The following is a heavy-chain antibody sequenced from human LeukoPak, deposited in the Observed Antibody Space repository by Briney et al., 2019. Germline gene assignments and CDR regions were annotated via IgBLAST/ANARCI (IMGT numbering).Heavy chain of an antibody. CDR3: ARGGIAAARVNRSYYFDY. CDR2: IRYDGSNK. V-gene: IGHV3-30*02. Sequence: GGSLRLSCAASGFTFSNYGMHWVRKVPGKGLEWVSFIRYDGSNKYYADSVKGRFTISRDNSKNTLYLQMNSLRAEDTAVYYCARGGIAAARVNRSYYFDYWGQGTLVTVSS. CDR1: GFTFSNYG. J-gene: IGHJ4*02. D-gene: IGHD6-13*01.